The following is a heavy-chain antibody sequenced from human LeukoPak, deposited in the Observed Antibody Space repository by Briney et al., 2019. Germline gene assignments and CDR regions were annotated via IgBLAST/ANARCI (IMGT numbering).Heavy chain of an antibody. Sequence: ASVKVSCKASGYIFSTYGINWVRQAPGQGLEWMGWISAYNGDTNYAQNVQDRVTMTTGTSTNTAYMELRGLRSDDTAVYYCARFAHPRLLYGDDLYYFDYWGQGTLVTVSS. J-gene: IGHJ4*02. D-gene: IGHD4-17*01. CDR1: GYIFSTYG. V-gene: IGHV1-18*01. CDR2: ISAYNGDT. CDR3: ARFAHPRLLYGDDLYYFDY.